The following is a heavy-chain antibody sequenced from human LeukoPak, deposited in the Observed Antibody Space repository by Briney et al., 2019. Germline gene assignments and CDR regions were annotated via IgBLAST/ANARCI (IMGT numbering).Heavy chain of an antibody. V-gene: IGHV3-21*01. CDR3: ARDPWDH. CDR1: GFTFSSYD. CDR2: ISSTGNFI. J-gene: IGHJ4*02. Sequence: GGSLRLSCAASGFTFSSYDMIWVRQAPGKGLEWVSSISSTGNFIYYADSLKGRFTVSRDNAKNSLYLQMNSLRAEDTAVYYCARDPWDHWGQGTLVTVSS.